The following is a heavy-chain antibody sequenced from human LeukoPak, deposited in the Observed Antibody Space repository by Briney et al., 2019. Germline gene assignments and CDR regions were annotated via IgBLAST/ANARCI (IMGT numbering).Heavy chain of an antibody. CDR2: IRYDGSNK. CDR1: GFTFSSYG. V-gene: IGHV3-30*02. D-gene: IGHD3-10*01. CDR3: AKSSRGYYGSGSYLFLHAFDI. Sequence: GGSLRLSCAASGFTFSSYGMHWVRQAPGKGLEWGAFIRYDGSNKYYADSVKGRFTISRDNSKNTLYLQMNSLRAEDTAVYYCAKSSRGYYGSGSYLFLHAFDIWGQGTMVTVSS. J-gene: IGHJ3*02.